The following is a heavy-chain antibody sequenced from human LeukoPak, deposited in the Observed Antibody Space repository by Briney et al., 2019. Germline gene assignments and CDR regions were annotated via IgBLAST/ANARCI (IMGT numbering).Heavy chain of an antibody. CDR3: ARGGWYPESFQH. J-gene: IGHJ1*01. D-gene: IGHD6-19*01. Sequence: EASVKVSCKTSGYTFNGYYIHWVRQAPGQGLEWMGWINPNSGGTNSAQKFQGRVTMTRDTSISTAYMELSRLRFDDTAVYYCARGGWYPESFQHWGQGALVTVSS. V-gene: IGHV1-2*02. CDR2: INPNSGGT. CDR1: GYTFNGYY.